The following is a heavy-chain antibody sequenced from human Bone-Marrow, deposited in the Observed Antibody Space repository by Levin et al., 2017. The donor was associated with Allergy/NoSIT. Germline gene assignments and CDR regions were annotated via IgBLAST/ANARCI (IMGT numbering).Heavy chain of an antibody. V-gene: IGHV3-9*01. Sequence: TGGSLRLSCAASGFTFEDYALHWVRQVPGKGLEWVSGISWNSGDIGNADSVKGRFTISRNNARNSLYLQMNSLRPEATAFYFCSRDIAGTYYGVFDSWGQGTLVTVSS. CDR1: GFTFEDYA. CDR2: ISWNSGDI. J-gene: IGHJ4*02. CDR3: SRDIAGTYYGVFDS. D-gene: IGHD3-10*01.